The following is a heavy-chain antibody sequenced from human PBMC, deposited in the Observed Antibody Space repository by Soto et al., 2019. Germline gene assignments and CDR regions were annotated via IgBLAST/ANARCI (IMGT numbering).Heavy chain of an antibody. V-gene: IGHV4-39*01. J-gene: IGHJ6*02. Sequence: QMQLQESGPGLVKPSETLSLTCTSSGDSIRDSSFYWAWIRQSPGKGLEWIGSIYYKGYTKYNPSLETRVSISIDTSRNQFSLRLTSVTAADTAIYFCARHPDYGGNYYYYGFDVWGPGTTVIVSS. D-gene: IGHD4-17*01. CDR1: GDSIRDSSFY. CDR2: IYYKGYT. CDR3: ARHPDYGGNYYYYGFDV.